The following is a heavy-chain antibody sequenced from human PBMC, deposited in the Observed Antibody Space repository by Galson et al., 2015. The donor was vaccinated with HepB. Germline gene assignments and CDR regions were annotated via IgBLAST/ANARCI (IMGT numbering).Heavy chain of an antibody. J-gene: IGHJ4*02. CDR1: GFTFSSYA. D-gene: IGHD6-19*01. Sequence: SLRLSCAASGFTFSSYAMSWVRQAPGKGLEWVSAISGSGGSTYYADSVKGRFTISRDNSKNTLYLQMNSLRAEDTAVYYCAKVMYSSGWYAGDVDYWGQGTLVTVSS. CDR3: AKVMYSSGWYAGDVDY. CDR2: ISGSGGST. V-gene: IGHV3-23*01.